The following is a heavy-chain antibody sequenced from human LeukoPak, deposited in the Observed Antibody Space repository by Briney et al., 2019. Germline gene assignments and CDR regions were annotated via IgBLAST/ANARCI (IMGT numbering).Heavy chain of an antibody. CDR2: IIPILGIA. CDR3: ARNLYGSGSYSFPYYYGMDV. J-gene: IGHJ6*02. D-gene: IGHD3-10*01. CDR1: GGTFSSYT. Sequence: ASVKVSCKASGGTFSSYTISWVRQAPGQGLEWMGRIIPILGIANYAQKFQGRVTITADKSTSTAYMELSSLRSEDTAVYYYARNLYGSGSYSFPYYYGMDVWGQGTTVTVSS. V-gene: IGHV1-69*02.